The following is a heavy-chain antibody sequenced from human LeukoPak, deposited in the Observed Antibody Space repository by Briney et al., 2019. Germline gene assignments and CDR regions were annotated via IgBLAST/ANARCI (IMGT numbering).Heavy chain of an antibody. J-gene: IGHJ4*02. Sequence: GGSLRLSCAVSGVTCDDNAMHWVRQAPGQGLEWVSLISGDGATTYYADSVKGRFTVSRDNSKNSLYLQMNSLRTEDTALYYCAKTPPSYGRWGQGTLVTVSS. CDR2: ISGDGATT. CDR3: AKTPPSYGR. D-gene: IGHD1-14*01. CDR1: GVTCDDNA. V-gene: IGHV3-43*02.